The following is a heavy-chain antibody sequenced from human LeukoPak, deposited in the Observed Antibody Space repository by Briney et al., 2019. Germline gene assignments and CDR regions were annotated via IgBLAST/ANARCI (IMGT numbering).Heavy chain of an antibody. CDR2: ISSSTSSSTTI. CDR1: GFTLSSHR. V-gene: IGHV3-48*01. D-gene: IGHD3-22*01. CDR3: GRDYYDSTGDGI. J-gene: IGHJ3*02. Sequence: GGSLRLSCAASGFTLSSHRMNWVRQAPGKGLEWVSYISSSTSSSTTIYYADPVKGRFTISRDNAKNSLYLQMNSLRVEDTAVYFCGRDYYDSTGDGIWGQGTMVIVSS.